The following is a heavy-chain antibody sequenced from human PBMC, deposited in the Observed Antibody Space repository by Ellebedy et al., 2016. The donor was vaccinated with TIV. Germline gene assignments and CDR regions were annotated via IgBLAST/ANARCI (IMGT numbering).Heavy chain of an antibody. CDR2: ISGSGGST. V-gene: IGHV3-23*01. D-gene: IGHD3-10*01. CDR1: GFTFSSYA. Sequence: GESLKISCAAPGFTFSSYAMSWVRQAPGKGLEWVSAISGSGGSTYYADSVKGRFTISRDNSKNTLYLQMNSLRAEDTAVYYCAKTRILLWFGELPPNWFDPWGQGTLVTVSS. CDR3: AKTRILLWFGELPPNWFDP. J-gene: IGHJ5*02.